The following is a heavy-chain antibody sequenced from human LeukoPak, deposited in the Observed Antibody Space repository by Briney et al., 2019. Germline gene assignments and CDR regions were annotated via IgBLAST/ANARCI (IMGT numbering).Heavy chain of an antibody. Sequence: SETLSLTCAVYGGSFSGYYWSWIRQPPGKGLEWIGEINHSGNTNYNPSLKSRVTISVDTSKNQFSLKLSSVTAADTAVYYCARDSGWYHYFDYWGQGTLVTVSS. D-gene: IGHD6-19*01. CDR1: GGSFSGYY. CDR3: ARDSGWYHYFDY. J-gene: IGHJ4*02. V-gene: IGHV4-34*01. CDR2: INHSGNT.